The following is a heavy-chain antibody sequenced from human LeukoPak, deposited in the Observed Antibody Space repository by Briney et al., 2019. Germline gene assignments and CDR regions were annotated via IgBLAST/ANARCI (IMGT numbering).Heavy chain of an antibody. CDR2: IYHSGST. CDR1: GGSISSSNW. V-gene: IGHV4-4*02. D-gene: IGHD2-15*01. Sequence: SGTLSLTRAVSGGSISSSNWWSWVRQPPGKGLEWIGEIYHSGSTNYNPSLKSRVTISVDKSKNQFSLKLSSVTAADTAVYYCARGTRNLIRGRPNWFDPWGQGTLVTVSS. J-gene: IGHJ5*02. CDR3: ARGTRNLIRGRPNWFDP.